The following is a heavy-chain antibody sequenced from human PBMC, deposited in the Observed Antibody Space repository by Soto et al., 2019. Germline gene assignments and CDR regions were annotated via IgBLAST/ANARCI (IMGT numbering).Heavy chain of an antibody. J-gene: IGHJ4*02. D-gene: IGHD3-10*01. CDR1: GGSISSGGYS. Sequence: SETLSLTCAVSGGSISSGGYSWSWIRQPPGKGLEWIGYIYHSGSTYYNPSLKSRVTISVDRSKNQFSLKLSSVTAADTAVYYCASSTNYYGSGDQGLDYWGQGTLVTVS. CDR3: ASSTNYYGSGDQGLDY. V-gene: IGHV4-30-2*01. CDR2: IYHSGST.